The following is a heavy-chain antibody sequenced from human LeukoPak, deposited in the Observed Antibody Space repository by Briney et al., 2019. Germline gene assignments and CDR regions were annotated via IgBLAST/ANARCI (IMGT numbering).Heavy chain of an antibody. J-gene: IGHJ5*02. D-gene: IGHD3-10*01. V-gene: IGHV3-21*01. CDR3: AGCITMVRGVINWFDP. CDR1: GFTFSSYS. Sequence: GGSLRLSCAASGFTFSSYSMNWVRQAPGKGLEWVSSISSSSYIYYAASVKGRFTISRDNAKNSLYLQMNSLRAEDTAVYYCAGCITMVRGVINWFDPWGQGTLVTVSS. CDR2: ISSSSYI.